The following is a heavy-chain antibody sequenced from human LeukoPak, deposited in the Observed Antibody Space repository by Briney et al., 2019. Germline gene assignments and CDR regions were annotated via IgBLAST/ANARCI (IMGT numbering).Heavy chain of an antibody. CDR2: IWYDGSNK. CDR3: ARDELLNYYDSSGYPFDY. CDR1: GFTFSSYG. J-gene: IGHJ4*02. V-gene: IGHV3-33*01. D-gene: IGHD3-22*01. Sequence: PGRSLRLSCAASGFTFSSYGMHWVRQAPGKGLEWVAVIWYDGSNKYYADSVKGRFTISRDNSKNTLYLQMNSLRAEDTAVYHCARDELLNYYDSSGYPFDYWGQGTLVTVSS.